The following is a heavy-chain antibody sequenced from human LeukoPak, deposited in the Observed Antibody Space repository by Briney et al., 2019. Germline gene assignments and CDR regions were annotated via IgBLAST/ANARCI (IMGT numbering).Heavy chain of an antibody. CDR3: ARDLLTNEGYCSGGSCYSDDY. CDR1: GGSISSGGYY. CDR2: IYYSGST. Sequence: SETLSLTCTVSGGSISSGGYYWSWIRQHPGKGLEWIGYIYYSGSTYYNPSLKSRVTISVDTSKNQFSLKLSSVTAADTAVYYCARDLLTNEGYCSGGSCYSDDYWGQGTLVTVSS. J-gene: IGHJ4*02. D-gene: IGHD2-15*01. V-gene: IGHV4-31*03.